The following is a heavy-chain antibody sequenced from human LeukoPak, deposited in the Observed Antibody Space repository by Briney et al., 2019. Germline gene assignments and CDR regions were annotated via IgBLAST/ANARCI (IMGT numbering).Heavy chain of an antibody. Sequence: SQTLSLTCTISGDSVSSNSVTWNWIRQSPSRGLEWLGRTYYRSKWSSGYAESVKSRITVNPDTSKNQFSLQLRSVTAADTAVYYSTRRLQSFWFDPWGQGTLVTVSS. CDR1: GDSVSSNSVT. D-gene: IGHD5-24*01. CDR2: TYYRSKWSS. J-gene: IGHJ5*02. CDR3: TRRLQSFWFDP. V-gene: IGHV6-1*01.